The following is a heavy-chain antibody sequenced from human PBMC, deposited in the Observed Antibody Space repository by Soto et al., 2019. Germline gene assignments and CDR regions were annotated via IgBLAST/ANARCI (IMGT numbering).Heavy chain of an antibody. V-gene: IGHV4-34*01. D-gene: IGHD5-12*01. J-gene: IGHJ4*02. CDR3: ARGQEGVVATH. CDR1: GGSLSGYY. CDR2: IKDGGRT. Sequence: QVQLQQWGAGLLKPSETLSLNCAVNGGSLSGYYWSWIRQPPGKGLEWIGEIKDGGRTNYSPSIRSRATISSDTSNNQCSLRLYSVTAADTGVYYCARGQEGVVATHWDQGTLVTVSS.